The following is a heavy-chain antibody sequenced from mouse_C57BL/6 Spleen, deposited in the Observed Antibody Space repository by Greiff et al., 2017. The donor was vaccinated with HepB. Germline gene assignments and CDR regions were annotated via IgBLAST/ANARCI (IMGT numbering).Heavy chain of an antibody. V-gene: IGHV1-69*01. J-gene: IGHJ4*01. CDR2: IDPSDSYT. CDR1: GYTFTSYW. D-gene: IGHD2-3*01. Sequence: QVQLQQPGAELVMPGASVKLSCKASGYTFTSYWMHWVKQRPGQGLEWIGEIDPSDSYTNYNQKFKGKSTLTVDKSSSTAYMQLSSLTSEDSAVYYCALYDGYYRAMDYWGQGTSVTVSS. CDR3: ALYDGYYRAMDY.